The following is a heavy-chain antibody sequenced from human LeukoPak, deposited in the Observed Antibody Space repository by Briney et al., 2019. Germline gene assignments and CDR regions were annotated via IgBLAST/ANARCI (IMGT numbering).Heavy chain of an antibody. CDR1: GGSISSYY. CDR2: IYYSGST. CDR3: ARVSGGNGDAFDI. V-gene: IGHV4-59*01. D-gene: IGHD4-23*01. Sequence: PSETLSLTCTVSGGSISSYYWSWIRQPPGKGLEWIGYIYYSGSTNYNPSLKSRVTISVDTSKNQFSLKLSSVTVADTAVYYCARVSGGNGDAFDIWGQGTMVTVSS. J-gene: IGHJ3*02.